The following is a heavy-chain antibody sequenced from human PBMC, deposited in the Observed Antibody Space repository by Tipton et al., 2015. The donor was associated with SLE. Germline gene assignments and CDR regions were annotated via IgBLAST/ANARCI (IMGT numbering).Heavy chain of an antibody. D-gene: IGHD4-17*01. V-gene: IGHV4-61*02. CDR3: ARGSGLRPLGDY. CDR1: GYSISSGYY. Sequence: TLSLTCAVSGYSISSGYYWGWVRQPAGQGLEWVGRIYTSGSTNYNPSLNSRVTISLDTSKNQFSLRLSSVTAADPAVYYCARGSGLRPLGDYWGQGTLVTVSS. CDR2: IYTSGST. J-gene: IGHJ4*02.